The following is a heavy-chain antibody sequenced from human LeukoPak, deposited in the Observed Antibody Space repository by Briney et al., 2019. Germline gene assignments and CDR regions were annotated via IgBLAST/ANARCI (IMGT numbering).Heavy chain of an antibody. CDR1: GFSFSSYC. J-gene: IGHJ4*02. CDR2: IREDGSET. V-gene: IGHV3-7*01. D-gene: IGHD2-2*01. CDR3: AKAGGDIKYRHFDF. Sequence: GSLRLSCAASGFSFSSYCMNWVRQAPGKGLEWVAIIREDGSETYYADSVKGRFTISRDNAKNSLYLQMNSLRVEDTAVYYCAKAGGDIKYRHFDFWGQGTLVTVSS.